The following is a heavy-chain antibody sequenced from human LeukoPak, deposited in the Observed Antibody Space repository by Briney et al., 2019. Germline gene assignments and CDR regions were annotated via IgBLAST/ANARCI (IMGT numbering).Heavy chain of an antibody. V-gene: IGHV1-2*02. D-gene: IGHD2-2*01. CDR3: ARDRFQIVVVPAAKYYYYYYGMDV. CDR1: GYTFTGYY. J-gene: IGHJ6*02. Sequence: VSVKVSCKASGYTFTGYYMHWVRQAPGQGLEWMGWINPNSGGTNYAQKFQGRVTMTRDTSISTAYMELSRLRSDDTAVYYCARDRFQIVVVPAAKYYYYYYGMDVWGQGTTVTVSS. CDR2: INPNSGGT.